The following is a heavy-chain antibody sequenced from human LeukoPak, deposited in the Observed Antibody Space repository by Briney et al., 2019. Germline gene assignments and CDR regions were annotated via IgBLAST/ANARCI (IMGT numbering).Heavy chain of an antibody. V-gene: IGHV3-74*01. CDR3: AKDQYYDILTGYYTDAEYFQH. J-gene: IGHJ1*01. D-gene: IGHD3-9*01. CDR1: GVTFSGYW. Sequence: PGGSLRLSCAAFGVTFSGYWMNWVRQAPGKGLVWVSRINSDGSSTNYADSVKGRFTISRDNAKNTLYLQMNSLRAEDTAVYYCAKDQYYDILTGYYTDAEYFQHWGQGTLVTVSS. CDR2: INSDGSST.